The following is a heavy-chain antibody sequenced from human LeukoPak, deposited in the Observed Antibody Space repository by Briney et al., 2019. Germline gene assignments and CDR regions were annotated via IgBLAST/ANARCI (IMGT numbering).Heavy chain of an antibody. Sequence: GGSLRLSCTASGFTFGDYAMNWVRQAPGKGLEWVAIIRSKANGGTTEYAASVKGRFSISRDDFRSIAYLQMNSLKTEDAAVYYCVRDRTLISTASFHIWGQGTVVTVSS. J-gene: IGHJ3*02. CDR1: GFTFGDYA. CDR3: VRDRTLISTASFHI. V-gene: IGHV3-49*04. CDR2: IRSKANGGTT. D-gene: IGHD1-14*01.